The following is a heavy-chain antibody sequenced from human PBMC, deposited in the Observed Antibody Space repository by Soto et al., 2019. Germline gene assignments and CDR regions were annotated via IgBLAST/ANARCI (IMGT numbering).Heavy chain of an antibody. V-gene: IGHV1-24*01. Sequence: ASVKVSCKVSGYTLTELSMHWVRQAPGKGLEWKGGFDPEDGETIYAQKFQGRVTMTEDTSTDTAYMELSSLRSEDTAVYYCATVSIAVAGPPDYWGQGTLVTVSS. J-gene: IGHJ4*02. CDR2: FDPEDGET. D-gene: IGHD6-19*01. CDR1: GYTLTELS. CDR3: ATVSIAVAGPPDY.